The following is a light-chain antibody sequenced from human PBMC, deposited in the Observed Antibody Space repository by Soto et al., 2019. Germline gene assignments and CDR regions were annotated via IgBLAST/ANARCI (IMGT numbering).Light chain of an antibody. CDR1: NIGSKS. CDR3: QLWDSSSDHQV. J-gene: IGLJ1*01. Sequence: SYELTQPPSVSVAPGKTARITCGGNNIGSKSVHWYQQKPGQAPVLVIYYDSDRPSGIPERFSGSNSGNTATLTISRVEAGDEADYYCQLWDSSSDHQVFGTGTKLTVL. CDR2: YDS. V-gene: IGLV3-21*04.